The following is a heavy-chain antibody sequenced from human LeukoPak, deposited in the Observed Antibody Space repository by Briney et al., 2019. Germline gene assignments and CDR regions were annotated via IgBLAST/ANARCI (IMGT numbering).Heavy chain of an antibody. CDR2: IYYSGST. CDR1: GGSISSYY. CDR3: ARSQGNILTGHFDY. Sequence: SETLSLTCTVSGGSISSYYWSWIRQPPGKGLEWIGYIYYSGSTNYNPSLKSRVTISVDTSKNQFSLKLGSVTAADTAVYCCARSQGNILTGHFDYWGQGTLVTVSS. V-gene: IGHV4-59*01. D-gene: IGHD3-9*01. J-gene: IGHJ4*02.